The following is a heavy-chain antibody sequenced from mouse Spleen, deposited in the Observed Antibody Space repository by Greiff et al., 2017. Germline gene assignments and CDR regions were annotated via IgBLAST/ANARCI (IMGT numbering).Heavy chain of an antibody. D-gene: IGHD1-1*01. Sequence: QVQLQQPGAELVKPGASVKLSCKASGYTFTSYWMQWVKQRPGQGLEWIGEIDPSDSYTNYNQKFKGKATLTVDTSPSTAYMQLSSLTSEDSAVYYCAKPTGVVNYFDYWGQGTTLTVSS. CDR3: AKPTGVVNYFDY. CDR2: IDPSDSYT. J-gene: IGHJ2*01. CDR1: GYTFTSYW. V-gene: IGHV1-50*01.